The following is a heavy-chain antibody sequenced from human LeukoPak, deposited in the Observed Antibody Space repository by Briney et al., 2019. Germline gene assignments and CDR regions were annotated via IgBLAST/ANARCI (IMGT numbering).Heavy chain of an antibody. J-gene: IGHJ4*02. CDR3: AKGPYSSSWYDY. V-gene: IGHV3-23*01. CDR2: ISGSGGST. D-gene: IGHD6-13*01. CDR1: GFTFSSYA. Sequence: GGSLRLSCAASGFTFSSYAMSWVRQAPGKGLEWVSAISGSGGSTYYADSVKGRFTIARDNSKNTLYLQMDSLRAEDTAVYYCAKGPYSSSWYDYWGQGTLVTVSS.